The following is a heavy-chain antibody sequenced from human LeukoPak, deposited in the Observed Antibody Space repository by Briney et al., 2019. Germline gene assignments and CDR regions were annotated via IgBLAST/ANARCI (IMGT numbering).Heavy chain of an antibody. J-gene: IGHJ6*03. CDR3: ARMVRGVVLGPSYYPYHMDV. CDR2: IYYGGST. D-gene: IGHD3-10*01. CDR1: GGSISSHLYF. Sequence: TASETLSLTCTVSGGSISSHLYFWAWIRQPPGKGLEWIGSIYYGGSTYYNPSLKRRVTISVDTSKDDFSLKLASVTAADTAMYYCARMVRGVVLGPSYYPYHMDVWGTGTTVSVSS. V-gene: IGHV4-39*02.